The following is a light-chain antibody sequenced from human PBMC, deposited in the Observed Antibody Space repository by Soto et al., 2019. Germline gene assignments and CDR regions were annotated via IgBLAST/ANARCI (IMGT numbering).Light chain of an antibody. CDR3: GSYTTSSMSYV. V-gene: IGLV2-14*01. CDR2: EVS. Sequence: QSALTQPASVSGSPGQSITISCTGTSSDVGDYNYVSWYQQHPGKAPKLMIFEVSHRPSGVSNRFSGSKSGNTASLTISGLQAEDEADYYCGSYTTSSMSYVFGTGTKLTVL. CDR1: SSDVGDYNY. J-gene: IGLJ1*01.